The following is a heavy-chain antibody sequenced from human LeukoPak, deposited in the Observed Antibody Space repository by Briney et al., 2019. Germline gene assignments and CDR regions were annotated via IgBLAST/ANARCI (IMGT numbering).Heavy chain of an antibody. J-gene: IGHJ6*04. V-gene: IGHV6-1*01. CDR1: GDSVSSNSAA. D-gene: IGHD3-9*01. CDR3: ARDRHPYYDNLTGQPVGDYGMGV. CDR2: TYYRSKWYN. Sequence: SQTLSLTCAISGDSVSSNSAAWNWIRQSPSRGLEWLGRTYYRSKWYNDYAVSVKSRITINPDTSKNQFSLQLNSVTPEDTAVYYCARDRHPYYDNLTGQPVGDYGMGVWGKGTTVTVSS.